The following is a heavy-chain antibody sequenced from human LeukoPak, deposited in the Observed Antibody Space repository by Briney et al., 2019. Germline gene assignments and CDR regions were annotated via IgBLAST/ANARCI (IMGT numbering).Heavy chain of an antibody. J-gene: IGHJ4*02. V-gene: IGHV4-34*01. CDR3: ARYWSTFDI. CDR2: INHSGST. Sequence: SETLSLTCAVYGGSFSGYYWSWIRQPPGKGLEWIGEINHSGSTNYNPSLKSRVTISVDTPKNQFPLKLSSVTAADTAVYYCARYWSTFDIWGQGTLVTVSS. D-gene: IGHD2-8*02. CDR1: GGSFSGYY.